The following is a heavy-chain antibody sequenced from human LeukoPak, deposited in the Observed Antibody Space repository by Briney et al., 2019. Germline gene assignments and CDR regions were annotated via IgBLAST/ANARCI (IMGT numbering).Heavy chain of an antibody. J-gene: IGHJ4*02. CDR2: ITSSSSAI. V-gene: IGHV3-48*01. D-gene: IGHD1-26*01. Sequence: HTGGSLRLSCAASGFTFSGYSMNWVRQAPGKGLEWVSYITSSSSAIYYADSVKGRFTISRDNAKNSLYLQMNSLRAEDTAVYYCARVRGSYHFDYWGQGTLVTVSS. CDR1: GFTFSGYS. CDR3: ARVRGSYHFDY.